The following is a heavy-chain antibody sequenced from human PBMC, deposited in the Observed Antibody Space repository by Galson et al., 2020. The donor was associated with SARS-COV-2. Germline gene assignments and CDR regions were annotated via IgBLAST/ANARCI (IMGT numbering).Heavy chain of an antibody. CDR3: ARELVTSGFDP. D-gene: IGHD1-1*01. CDR1: GFTFSSYE. Sequence: GGSLRLSCAASGFTFSSYEMNWIRQAPGKGLEWVSYISASGTSRDYAESVRGRFTISRDNGENSMFLQMNSLRVDDTAVYYCARELVTSGFDPWGQGTLVTVSS. V-gene: IGHV3-48*03. CDR2: ISASGTSR. J-gene: IGHJ5*02.